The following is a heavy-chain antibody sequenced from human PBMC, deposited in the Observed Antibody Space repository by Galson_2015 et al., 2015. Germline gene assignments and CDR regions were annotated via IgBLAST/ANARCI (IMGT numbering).Heavy chain of an antibody. V-gene: IGHV3-21*01. J-gene: IGHJ4*02. Sequence: SLRLSCAASGFTFSTYRMNWVRQAPGKGLEWVSFISSAGSYIHYADSLKGRFTISRDNAKNTLYLQMNNLRAEDTAVYYCARGGDFWGAYWGRADYWGQGTLVTVSS. CDR3: ARGGDFWGAYWGRADY. D-gene: IGHD3-3*01. CDR1: GFTFSTYR. CDR2: ISSAGSYI.